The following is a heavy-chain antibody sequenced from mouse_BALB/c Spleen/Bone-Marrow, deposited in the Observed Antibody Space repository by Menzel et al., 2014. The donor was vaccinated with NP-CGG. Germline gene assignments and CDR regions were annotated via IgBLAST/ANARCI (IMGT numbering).Heavy chain of an antibody. V-gene: IGHV1S81*02. CDR2: INPSNGGT. J-gene: IGHJ3*01. D-gene: IGHD2-4*01. Sequence: VKLQQSGAELVKPGASVKLSCKASGYTFTSYYMYWVKQRPGQGLEWIGGINPSNGGTNFNEKFKSKATLTVDKSSSTAYMQLSSLTSEDSAVYYCTRRGDYDKRVVFAYWGQGTLVTVSA. CDR3: TRRGDYDKRVVFAY. CDR1: GYTFTSYY.